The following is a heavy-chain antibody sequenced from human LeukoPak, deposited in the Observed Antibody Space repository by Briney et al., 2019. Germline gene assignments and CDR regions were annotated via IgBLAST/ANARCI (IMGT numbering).Heavy chain of an antibody. CDR2: ISGSGANT. V-gene: IGHV3-23*01. J-gene: IGHJ4*02. Sequence: RGSLRLSCAASGFTFSSYAMNWVRQAPGKGLQWVSAISGSGANTYYADSVKGRFTISRDNSKNTLYLQMNSLRAEDTAVYYCAKHHSGDDYNAIHWGQGTLVTVSS. CDR1: GFTFSSYA. CDR3: AKHHSGDDYNAIH. D-gene: IGHD5-24*01.